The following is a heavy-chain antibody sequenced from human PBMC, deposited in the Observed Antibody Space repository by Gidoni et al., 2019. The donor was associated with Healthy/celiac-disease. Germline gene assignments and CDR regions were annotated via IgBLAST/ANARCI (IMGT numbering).Heavy chain of an antibody. J-gene: IGHJ4*02. Sequence: QVQLQQWVAGLLKPSETLSLTCAVYGGSFSGYYWSWIRQPPGKGLEWIGEIKHSGSTNYNPSLKSRVTISVDTSKNQFSLKLSSVTAADTAVYYCARSGLGGKAVVDYWGQGTLVTVSS. CDR2: IKHSGST. CDR3: ARSGLGGKAVVDY. D-gene: IGHD6-19*01. CDR1: GGSFSGYY. V-gene: IGHV4-34*01.